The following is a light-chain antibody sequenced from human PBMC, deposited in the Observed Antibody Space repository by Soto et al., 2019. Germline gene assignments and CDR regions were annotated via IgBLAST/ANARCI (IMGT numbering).Light chain of an antibody. J-gene: IGLJ3*02. CDR3: AAWDDSLSGPV. Sequence: QLVLTQPPSASGTPGQRVTISCSGSSSNIGSNYVYWYQQIPGTAPKLLIYRNNQRPSGVPDRFSGSKSCTSASLAISGLRSEDEADYYCAAWDDSLSGPVFGGGTKVTVL. CDR2: RNN. CDR1: SSNIGSNY. V-gene: IGLV1-47*01.